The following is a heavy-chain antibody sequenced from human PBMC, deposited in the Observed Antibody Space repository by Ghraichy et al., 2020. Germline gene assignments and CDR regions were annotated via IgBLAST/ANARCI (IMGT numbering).Heavy chain of an antibody. J-gene: IGHJ4*02. CDR1: GFTFSSYA. CDR2: IGGSNGIT. V-gene: IGHV3-23*01. D-gene: IGHD6-19*01. CDR3: AKRHSSDWFYFDY. Sequence: GGSLRLSCAASGFTFSSYAMSWVRQAPGKGLEWVSTIGGSNGITYYADSVKGRFTISRDNSKNTLYVQMNSLRAEDMAIYYCAKRHSSDWFYFDYWGQGTLVTVSS.